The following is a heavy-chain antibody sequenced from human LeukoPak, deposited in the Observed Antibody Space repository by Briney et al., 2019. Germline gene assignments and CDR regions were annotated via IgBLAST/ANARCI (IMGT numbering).Heavy chain of an antibody. V-gene: IGHV1-2*02. CDR1: GYTFTGYY. CDR2: INPNSGGT. J-gene: IGHJ4*02. Sequence: GASVKVSCKASGYTFTGYYMHWVGQAPGQGLEWMGWINPNSGGTNYAQKFQGRVTMTRDTSISTAYMELSRLRSDDTAAYYCARVVWAGYPYFDYWGQGTLVTVSS. D-gene: IGHD3/OR15-3a*01. CDR3: ARVVWAGYPYFDY.